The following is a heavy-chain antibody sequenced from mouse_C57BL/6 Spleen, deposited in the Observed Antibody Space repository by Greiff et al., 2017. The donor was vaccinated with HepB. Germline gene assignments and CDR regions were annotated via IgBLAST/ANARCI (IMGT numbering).Heavy chain of an antibody. V-gene: IGHV1-85*01. CDR3: ARQDYGSNIPFAY. CDR1: GYTFTSYD. J-gene: IGHJ3*01. D-gene: IGHD1-1*01. Sequence: VQLVESGPELVKPGASVKLSCKASGYTFTSYDINWVKQRPGQGLEWIGWIYPRDGSTKYNEKFKGKATLTVDTSSSTAYMELHSLTSEDSAVYFCARQDYGSNIPFAYWGQGTLVTVSA. CDR2: IYPRDGST.